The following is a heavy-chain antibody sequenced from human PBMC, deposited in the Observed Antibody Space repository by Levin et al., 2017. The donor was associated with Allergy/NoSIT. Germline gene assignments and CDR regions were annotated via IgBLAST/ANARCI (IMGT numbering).Heavy chain of an antibody. CDR3: ARVRVDDSSGHHAFDS. D-gene: IGHD3-22*01. CDR2: IIPIFGTA. Sequence: SVKVSCKASGGTFSSYAISWVRQAPGQGLEWMGGIIPIFGTANYAQKFQGRVTITADESTSTAYMELSSLRSEDTAVYYCARVRVDDSSGHHAFDSWGQGTMVTVSS. J-gene: IGHJ3*02. CDR1: GGTFSSYA. V-gene: IGHV1-69*13.